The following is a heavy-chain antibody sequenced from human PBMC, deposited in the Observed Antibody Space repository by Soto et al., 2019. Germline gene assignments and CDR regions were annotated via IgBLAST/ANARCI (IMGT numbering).Heavy chain of an antibody. J-gene: IGHJ1*01. CDR3: AVDGSGSRAYFHH. CDR1: GFTFSDYY. CDR2: ISSSSSYT. Sequence: QVQLVESGGGLVKPGGSLRLSCAASGFTFSDYYMSWIRQAPGKGLEWVSYISSSSSYTNYADSVKGRFTISRDNTKNSLYLQMNSVRAEDTAVYYCAVDGSGSRAYFHHWGQGTLVTVSS. D-gene: IGHD3-22*01. V-gene: IGHV3-11*05.